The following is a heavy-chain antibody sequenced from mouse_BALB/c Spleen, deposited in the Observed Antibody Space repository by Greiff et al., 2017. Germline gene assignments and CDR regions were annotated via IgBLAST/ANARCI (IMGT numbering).Heavy chain of an antibody. D-gene: IGHD1-1*01. CDR3: ASHYYGSSGFAY. J-gene: IGHJ3*01. CDR2: ISSGSSTI. V-gene: IGHV5-17*02. CDR1: GFTFSSFG. Sequence: EVHLVESGGGLVQPGGSRKLSCAASGFTFSSFGMHWVRQAPEKGLEWVAYISSGSSTIYYADTVKGRFTISRDNPKNTLFLQMTSLRSEDTAMYYCASHYYGSSGFAYWGQGTLVTVSA.